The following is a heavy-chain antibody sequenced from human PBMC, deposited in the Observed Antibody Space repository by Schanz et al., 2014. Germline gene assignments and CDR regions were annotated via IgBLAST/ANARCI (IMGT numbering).Heavy chain of an antibody. D-gene: IGHD6-13*01. J-gene: IGHJ4*01. CDR2: IWSDGSGK. CDR1: GFTFSSYG. Sequence: QVQLVESGGGVVQFGRSLRLSCVASGFTFSSYGMHWVRQAPGKGLEWVAVIWSDGSGKYYADSVKGRFTISRDSPKNTLYLQMNSLRAEDTAVYYCAREQIMAAAGLVDYWGHGTLVTVSS. CDR3: AREQIMAAAGLVDY. V-gene: IGHV3-33*01.